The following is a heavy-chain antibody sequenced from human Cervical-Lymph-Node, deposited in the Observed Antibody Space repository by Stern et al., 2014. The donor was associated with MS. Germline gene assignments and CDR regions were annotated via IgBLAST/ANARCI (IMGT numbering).Heavy chain of an antibody. CDR3: AAWDPLGQSQASDI. D-gene: IGHD1-26*01. Sequence: VQLVESGGGVVQPGRSLRLSCAGSGFSFRSYGMHWVRQPPCKGLEGVACISYDGSNKHYADSVRGRFTISRDNSRDTLYLQMNTLRPEDTAVYYCAAWDPLGQSQASDIWGQGTLVTVSS. CDR1: GFSFRSYG. J-gene: IGHJ3*02. CDR2: ISYDGSNK. V-gene: IGHV3-30*03.